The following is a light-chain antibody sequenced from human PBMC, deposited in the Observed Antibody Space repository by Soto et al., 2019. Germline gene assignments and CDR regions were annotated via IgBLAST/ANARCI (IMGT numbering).Light chain of an antibody. V-gene: IGKV3-20*01. Sequence: EIVLTQSPGTLFLSPGERATLSCRASQSVSDSYLAWYQQKPGQAPRLLIYGAFSRATGIPDRFSGSGSGTDFTLTISRLDPEDFAVYYCQHYGRSSINFGGGTKVEIK. CDR1: QSVSDSY. J-gene: IGKJ4*01. CDR2: GAF. CDR3: QHYGRSSIN.